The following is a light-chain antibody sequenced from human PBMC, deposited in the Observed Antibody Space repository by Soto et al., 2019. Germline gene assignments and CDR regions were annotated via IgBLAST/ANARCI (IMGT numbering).Light chain of an antibody. CDR1: SSDVGGHNY. J-gene: IGLJ3*02. Sequence: QSVLTQPRSVSGSPGQSVTISCTGTSSDVGGHNYVSWHQQHPGKAPKLMIYDVSRRPSGVPDRFSGSKSGNTASLTISGLQAEDEADYYCCSYAASNTWVFGGGTKLTVL. V-gene: IGLV2-11*01. CDR2: DVS. CDR3: CSYAASNTWV.